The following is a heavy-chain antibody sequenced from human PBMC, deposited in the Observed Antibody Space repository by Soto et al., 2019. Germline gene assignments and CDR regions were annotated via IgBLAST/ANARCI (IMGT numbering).Heavy chain of an antibody. D-gene: IGHD6-6*01. CDR3: ARDRNIKRSIAARRPPDY. CDR1: GFTFSSYS. CDR2: ISSSSSYI. J-gene: IGHJ4*02. Sequence: EVQLVESGGGLVKPGGSLRLSCAASGFTFSSYSMNWVRQAPGKGLEWVSSISSSSSYIYYADSVKGRFTISRDNANNSLYLQMNSLRAEDTAVYYCARDRNIKRSIAARRPPDYWGQGTLVTLSS. V-gene: IGHV3-21*03.